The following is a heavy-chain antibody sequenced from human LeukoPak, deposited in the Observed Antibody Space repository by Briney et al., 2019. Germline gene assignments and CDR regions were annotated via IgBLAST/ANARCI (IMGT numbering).Heavy chain of an antibody. D-gene: IGHD5-18*01. CDR3: AHSSGYSYGLDY. CDR1: GSTFSSYA. Sequence: GGSLRLSCAASGSTFSSYAMNWVRQAPGKGLEWVSSISSSSLYIYYADSLKGRFTISRDNTKNSLYLQMNSLRAEDTAVYYCAHSSGYSYGLDYWGQGTLVTVSS. V-gene: IGHV3-21*01. J-gene: IGHJ4*02. CDR2: ISSSSLYI.